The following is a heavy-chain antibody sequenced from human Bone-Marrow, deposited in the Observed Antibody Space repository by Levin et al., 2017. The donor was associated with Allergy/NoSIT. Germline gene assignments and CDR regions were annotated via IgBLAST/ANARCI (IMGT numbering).Heavy chain of an antibody. J-gene: IGHJ5*02. CDR1: GYTFTDYY. V-gene: IGHV1-2*02. CDR3: ALDWNDVGFAP. CDR2: INPNSGDT. Sequence: ASVKVSCKTSGYTFTDYYIHWVRQAPGQGLEWMGWINPNSGDTHYLQKFKGRVTMTRDTSISTAYRELRGLRSDDTAMFYCALDWNDVGFAPWGQGTLVTVSS. D-gene: IGHD1-1*01.